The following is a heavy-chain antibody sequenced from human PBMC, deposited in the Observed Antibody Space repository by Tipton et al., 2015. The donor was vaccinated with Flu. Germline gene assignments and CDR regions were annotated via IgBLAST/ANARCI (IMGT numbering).Heavy chain of an antibody. J-gene: IGHJ6*02. CDR2: VHYSGSS. Sequence: TLSLTCTVSGGFVSSYFWTWIRQAPGKGLEWIGYVHYSGSSNYSPSLKSRVTISVDTSKNQFSLKLSSVTAADTAVYYCARAGTTWGRMDVWGQGTTVTVSS. CDR1: GGFVSSYF. D-gene: IGHD3-16*01. CDR3: ARAGTTWGRMDV. V-gene: IGHV4-59*02.